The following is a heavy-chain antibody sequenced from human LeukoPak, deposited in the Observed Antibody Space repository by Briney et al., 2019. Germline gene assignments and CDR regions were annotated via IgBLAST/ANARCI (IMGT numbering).Heavy chain of an antibody. Sequence: QSGGSLRLSCAASGFTFDDYAMHWVRHAPGKGLEWVSGISWNSGSIGYADSVKGRFTISRDNAKNSLYLQMNSLRGEDTALYYCAKGSRITMVRGENFDYWGQGTLVTVSS. CDR3: AKGSRITMVRGENFDY. CDR1: GFTFDDYA. D-gene: IGHD3-10*01. J-gene: IGHJ4*02. CDR2: ISWNSGSI. V-gene: IGHV3-9*01.